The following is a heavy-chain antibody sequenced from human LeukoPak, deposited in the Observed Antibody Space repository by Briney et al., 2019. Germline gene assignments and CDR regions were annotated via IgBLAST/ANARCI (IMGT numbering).Heavy chain of an antibody. V-gene: IGHV4-59*01. CDR3: ARDDGWLLFNY. Sequence: PSETLSLTCTVSGGSISTYYWTWIRQPPGKGLEWIGYVYYTGSTNYNPSLKSRVTISIDTSKNQFSLKLNSVTAADTAVYYCARDDGWLLFNYWGQGTLVTVSS. J-gene: IGHJ4*02. CDR1: GGSISTYY. CDR2: VYYTGST. D-gene: IGHD3-22*01.